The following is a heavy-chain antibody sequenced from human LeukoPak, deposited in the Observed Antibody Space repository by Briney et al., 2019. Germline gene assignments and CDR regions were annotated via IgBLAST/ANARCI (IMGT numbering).Heavy chain of an antibody. Sequence: GGSLRLSCAASGFTFTNYAMSCVRQAPGQGLEWVSSISGTGGSTYYADSVKGRFTISRDNSKNTLYLQMNSLRAEDTAVYYCAKGPMTLGFDYWGQGTLVTVSS. J-gene: IGHJ4*02. D-gene: IGHD4/OR15-4a*01. CDR3: AKGPMTLGFDY. V-gene: IGHV3-23*01. CDR1: GFTFTNYA. CDR2: ISGTGGST.